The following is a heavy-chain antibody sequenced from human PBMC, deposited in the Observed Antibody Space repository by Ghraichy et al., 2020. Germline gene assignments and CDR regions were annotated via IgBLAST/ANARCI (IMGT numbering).Heavy chain of an antibody. CDR3: ARAARTVRRLLTFGGVIAFDY. CDR1: GYTFTSYG. D-gene: IGHD3-16*02. CDR2: ISAYNGNT. J-gene: IGHJ4*02. V-gene: IGHV1-18*04. Sequence: ASVKVSCKASGYTFTSYGISWVRQAPGQGLEWMGWISAYNGNTNYAQKLQGRVTMTTDTSTSTAYMELRSLRSDDTAVYYCARAARTVRRLLTFGGVIAFDYWGQGTLVTVSS.